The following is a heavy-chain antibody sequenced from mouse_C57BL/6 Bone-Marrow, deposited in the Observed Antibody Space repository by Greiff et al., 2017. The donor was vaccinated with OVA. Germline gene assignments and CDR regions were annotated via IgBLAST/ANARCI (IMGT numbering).Heavy chain of an antibody. CDR3: ARVFITTLAAPSDH. Sequence: VQLQQSGAELARPGASVKVSCKASGYTFTSSGISWVTPRTGKGLEWIGEIYPRSGNTYYNEKFKGKATLTADKSSSTAYMELRSLTSEDSAVYFCARVFITTLAAPSDHWGEGTPPTVSS. D-gene: IGHD1-1*01. V-gene: IGHV1-81*01. J-gene: IGHJ2*01. CDR2: IYPRSGNT. CDR1: GYTFTSSG.